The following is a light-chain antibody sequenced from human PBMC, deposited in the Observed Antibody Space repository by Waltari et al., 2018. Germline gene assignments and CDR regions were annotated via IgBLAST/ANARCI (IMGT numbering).Light chain of an antibody. V-gene: IGLV1-51*02. CDR3: ATWDSSLSAGV. Sequence: QSVLAQPPSVSAAPGQRVTISCSGRSSNIGSAYVSWYQQFPGTAPKLLIQENNERPSGIPDRFSGSKSGTSATLDITGLQTGDEAVYYCATWDSSLSAGVFGGGTKLTVL. CDR1: SSNIGSAY. CDR2: ENN. J-gene: IGLJ2*01.